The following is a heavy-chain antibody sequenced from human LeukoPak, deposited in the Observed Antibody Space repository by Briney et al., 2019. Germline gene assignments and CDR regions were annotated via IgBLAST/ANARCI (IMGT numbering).Heavy chain of an antibody. J-gene: IGHJ4*02. D-gene: IGHD3-22*01. V-gene: IGHV3-11*01. CDR2: ISSSGSTI. Sequence: GGSLRLSCAASGFTFSDYYMSWIRQAPGKGLKWVSYISSSGSTIYYADSVKGRFTISRDNAKNSLYLQMNSLRAEDTAVYYCASSSNYYDSSGYYYWGQGTLVTVSS. CDR3: ASSSNYYDSSGYYY. CDR1: GFTFSDYY.